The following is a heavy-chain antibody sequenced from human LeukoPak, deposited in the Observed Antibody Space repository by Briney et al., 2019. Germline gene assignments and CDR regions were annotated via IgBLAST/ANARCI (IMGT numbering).Heavy chain of an antibody. J-gene: IGHJ4*02. V-gene: IGHV4-61*02. CDR2: IYTSGST. D-gene: IGHD6-13*01. Sequence: PSETLSLTCTVSGGSISSGSYYWSWIRQPAGKGLEWIGRIYTSGSTNYNPSLKSRVTISVDTSKNQFSLKLSSVTAADTAVYYCARDVAAGTFDYWGQGTLVTVSS. CDR3: ARDVAAGTFDY. CDR1: GGSISSGSYY.